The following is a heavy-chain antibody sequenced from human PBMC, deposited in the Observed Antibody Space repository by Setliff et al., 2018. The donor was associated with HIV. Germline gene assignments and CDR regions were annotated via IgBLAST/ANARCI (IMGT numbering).Heavy chain of an antibody. CDR2: IYYGST. V-gene: IGHV4-59*08. J-gene: IGHJ5*02. D-gene: IGHD2-15*01. CDR3: ARRRCSAASCPDNSWNWLDP. Sequence: SETLSLTCTVSGDSISSYYWNWIRQPPGKALEWIGYIYYGSTHYNPSFEGRVTISVDASKNQFSLKLRSVTAADTAMYYCARRRCSAASCPDNSWNWLDPWGQGTLVTVSS. CDR1: GDSISSYY.